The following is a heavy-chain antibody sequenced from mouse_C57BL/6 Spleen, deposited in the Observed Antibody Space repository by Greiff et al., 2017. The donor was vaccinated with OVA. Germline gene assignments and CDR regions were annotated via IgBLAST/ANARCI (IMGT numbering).Heavy chain of an antibody. Sequence: EVQGVESGPELVKPGASVKMSCKASGYTFTDYNMHWVKQSHGKSLEWIGYINPNNGGTSYNQKFKGKATLTVNKSSSTAYMELRSLTSEDSAVYYCARYPFLLWYFDVWGTGTTVTVSS. D-gene: IGHD2-1*01. CDR1: GYTFTDYN. CDR3: ARYPFLLWYFDV. J-gene: IGHJ1*03. V-gene: IGHV1-22*01. CDR2: INPNNGGT.